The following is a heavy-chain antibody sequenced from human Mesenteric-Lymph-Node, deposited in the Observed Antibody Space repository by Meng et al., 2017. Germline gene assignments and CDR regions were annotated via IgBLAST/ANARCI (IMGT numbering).Heavy chain of an antibody. V-gene: IGHV1-2*02. J-gene: IGHJ3*02. CDR3: ARDSYYDSSGYYYSGAFDI. Sequence: ASVKVSCKGSGYSFTGYYMHWVRQAPGQGLEWMGWINPNSGGTNYAQKFQGRVTMTRDTSISTAYMELSRLRSDDTAVYYCARDSYYDSSGYYYSGAFDIWGQGTMVTVSS. CDR1: GYSFTGYY. CDR2: INPNSGGT. D-gene: IGHD3-22*01.